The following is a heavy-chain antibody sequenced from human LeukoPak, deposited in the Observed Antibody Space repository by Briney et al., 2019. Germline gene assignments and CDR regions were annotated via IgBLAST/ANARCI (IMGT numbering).Heavy chain of an antibody. Sequence: SVKVSCKASGGTFSSYAISWVRQAPGQGLEWMGGIIPIFGTANYAQKFQGRVTITADESTSTAYMELSSLRSEDTAIYYCVRTPPNWGFDYWGQGTLVTVSS. J-gene: IGHJ4*02. CDR2: IIPIFGTA. D-gene: IGHD7-27*01. CDR1: GGTFSSYA. CDR3: VRTPPNWGFDY. V-gene: IGHV1-69*13.